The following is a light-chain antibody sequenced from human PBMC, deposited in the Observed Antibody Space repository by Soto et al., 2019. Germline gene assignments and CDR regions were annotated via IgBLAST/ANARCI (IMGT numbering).Light chain of an antibody. J-gene: IGLJ1*01. V-gene: IGLV3-21*02. Sequence: SYELTQSPSVSVAPGQTARITCGGDNIGSKSVHWYQQKPGQAPVLVVYDDIYRPSGIPERFSGSNSENTATLTISRVETGDEADYYCKVWDATTDPNYVFGTGTKVTVL. CDR3: KVWDATTDPNYV. CDR1: NIGSKS. CDR2: DDI.